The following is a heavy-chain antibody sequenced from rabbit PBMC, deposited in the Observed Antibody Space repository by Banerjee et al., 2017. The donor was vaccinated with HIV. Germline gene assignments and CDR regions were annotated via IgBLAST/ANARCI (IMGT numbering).Heavy chain of an antibody. J-gene: IGHJ4*01. CDR1: GFSFSSGYW. CDR2: IGAGGGST. V-gene: IGHV1S40*01. Sequence: QSLEESGGDLVKPGASLTLTSTASGFSFSSGYWICWVRQAPGKGLEWIACIGAGGGSTYYASWAKGRFTISKTSSTTVTLQMTSLTAADTATYFCARDEGGIDYYFSLWGPGTLVTVS. D-gene: IGHD8-1*01. CDR3: ARDEGGIDYYFSL.